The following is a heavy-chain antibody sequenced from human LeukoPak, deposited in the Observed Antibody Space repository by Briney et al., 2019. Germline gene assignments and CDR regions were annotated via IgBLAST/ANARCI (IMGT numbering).Heavy chain of an antibody. Sequence: GESLKISWKGPGYSFTSYWIARVRQIPGKGREWMGIIYPGDSDTRYSPSFQGQVTISADKSISTAYRQWSSLKASDTAMYYCARQVHNWFDPWGQGTLVTVSS. J-gene: IGHJ5*02. V-gene: IGHV5-51*01. CDR3: ARQVHNWFDP. CDR1: GYSFTSYW. CDR2: IYPGDSDT.